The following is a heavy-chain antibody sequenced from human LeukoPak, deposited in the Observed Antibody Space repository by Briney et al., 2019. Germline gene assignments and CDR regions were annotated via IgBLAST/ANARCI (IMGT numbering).Heavy chain of an antibody. D-gene: IGHD4-17*01. CDR2: ISAYNGNT. J-gene: IGHJ6*02. V-gene: IGHV1-18*01. CDR1: GYTFTSYG. Sequence: ASVKVSCKASGYTFTSYGISWVRQAPGQGLEWMGWISAYNGNTNYAQKLQGRVTMTTDTSTCTTYMELRSLRSDDTAVYYCARGDDYGDYYPLNYYYYGMDVWGQGTTVTVSS. CDR3: ARGDDYGDYYPLNYYYYGMDV.